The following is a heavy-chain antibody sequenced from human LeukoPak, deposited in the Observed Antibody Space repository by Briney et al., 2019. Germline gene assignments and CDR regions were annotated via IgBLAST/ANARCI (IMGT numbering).Heavy chain of an antibody. CDR1: GGSISSSSYY. V-gene: IGHV4-39*01. D-gene: IGHD3-9*01. Sequence: SETLSLTCTVSGGSISSSSYYWGWIRQPPGKGLEWIGSIYYSGSTYYNPSLKSRVTISVDTSKNQFSLKLNSVTAADTAVYYCARLHYDLLTGYHSPPGPFDDWGQGTLVTVSS. CDR3: ARLHYDLLTGYHSPPGPFDD. J-gene: IGHJ4*02. CDR2: IYYSGST.